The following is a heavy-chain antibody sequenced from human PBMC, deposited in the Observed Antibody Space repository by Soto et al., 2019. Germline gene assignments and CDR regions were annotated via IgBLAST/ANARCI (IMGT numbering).Heavy chain of an antibody. Sequence: SETLSLTCTVSGDSISSYYWNWIRQPPGKGLEWIGYIYYSGSTNYNPSLKSRVTISVDTSKNQFSLKLSSVTAADTAMYYCARDIRGSHHVFDIWGQGTMVTVSS. V-gene: IGHV4-59*12. CDR3: ARDIRGSHHVFDI. CDR2: IYYSGST. J-gene: IGHJ3*02. D-gene: IGHD1-26*01. CDR1: GDSISSYY.